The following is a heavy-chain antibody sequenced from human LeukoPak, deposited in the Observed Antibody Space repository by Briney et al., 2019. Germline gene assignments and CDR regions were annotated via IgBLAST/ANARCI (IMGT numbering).Heavy chain of an antibody. CDR2: IYYSGST. D-gene: IGHD3-22*01. J-gene: IGHJ5*02. CDR3: ARERYYDSSGSLNWFDP. Sequence: SETLSLTCTVSGGSVSSGSYYWSWIRQPPGKGLEWIGYIYYSGSTNYNPSLKSRVTISVDTSKNQFSLKLSSVTAADTAVYYCARERYYDSSGSLNWFDPWGQGTLVTVSS. CDR1: GGSVSSGSYY. V-gene: IGHV4-61*01.